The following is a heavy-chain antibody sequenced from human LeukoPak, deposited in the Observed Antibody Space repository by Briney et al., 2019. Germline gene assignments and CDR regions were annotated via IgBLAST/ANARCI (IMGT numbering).Heavy chain of an antibody. D-gene: IGHD1-26*01. CDR2: IIPIFGTA. V-gene: IGHV1-69*05. CDR3: AAGVVGATTEWFDP. CDR1: GGTFSSYA. Sequence: SVKVSCKASGGTFSSYAISWVRQAPGQGLEWMGGIIPIFGTANYAQKFQGRVTITTDESTSTAHMELSSLRSEDTAVYYCAAGVVGATTEWFDPWGQGTLVTVSS. J-gene: IGHJ5*02.